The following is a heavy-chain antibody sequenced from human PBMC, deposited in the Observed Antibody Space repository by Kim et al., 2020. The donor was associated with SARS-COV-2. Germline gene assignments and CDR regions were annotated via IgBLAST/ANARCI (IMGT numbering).Heavy chain of an antibody. CDR3: ARLSGSGSYRGGYYYYGMDV. CDR1: GGSISSSSYY. D-gene: IGHD3-10*01. CDR2: IYYSGST. V-gene: IGHV4-39*01. J-gene: IGHJ6*02. Sequence: SETLSLTCTVSGGSISSSSYYWGWIRQPPGKGLEWIGSIYYSGSTYYNPSLKSRVTISVDTSKNQFSLKLSSVTAADTAVYYCARLSGSGSYRGGYYYYGMDVWGQGTTVTVSS.